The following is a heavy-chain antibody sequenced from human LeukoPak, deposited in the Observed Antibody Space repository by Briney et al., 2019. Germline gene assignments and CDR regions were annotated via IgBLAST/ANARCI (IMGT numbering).Heavy chain of an antibody. D-gene: IGHD2-8*02. CDR1: GYTFTSYV. Sequence: ALVEVCCKTSGYTFTSYVISWLRQAPGHGLEWMGWMRAYNGNTSYAQKFQGRVTMTRDTSTTTAYMELRSLRSDDTAVYYCARKKYCSVGICYHSHFDYWGQGTLVAVSS. V-gene: IGHV1-18*01. CDR3: ARKKYCSVGICYHSHFDY. CDR2: MRAYNGNT. J-gene: IGHJ4*02.